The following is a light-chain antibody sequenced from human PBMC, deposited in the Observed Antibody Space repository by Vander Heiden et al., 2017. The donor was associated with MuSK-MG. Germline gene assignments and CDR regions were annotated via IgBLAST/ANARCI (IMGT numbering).Light chain of an antibody. CDR2: SAS. V-gene: IGKV1-39*01. CDR3: QQGHSNPHT. Sequence: IQITQSPSSLSASAGDRVTITCRASQSISSYLHWYQQKPGKAPKLLISSASGLQSGVPSRFSGSGSGTDFTLTISSLQPEDFATYYCQQGHSNPHTFGQGTKLEIK. J-gene: IGKJ2*01. CDR1: QSISSY.